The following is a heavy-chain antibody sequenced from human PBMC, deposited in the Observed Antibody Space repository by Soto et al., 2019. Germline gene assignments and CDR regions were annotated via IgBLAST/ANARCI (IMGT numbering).Heavy chain of an antibody. D-gene: IGHD1-1*01. CDR3: ARVPTATQEPLDY. J-gene: IGHJ4*02. CDR2: IDPRDSNT. Sequence: GESLKISCKGSWFNFTNFWITWVRQMPGKGLEWMGRIDPRDSNTDYSPSFQGHVIISAEKSISTAYLQWSSLKASDTAMYYCARVPTATQEPLDYWGQGTLVTVSS. CDR1: WFNFTNFW. V-gene: IGHV5-10-1*01.